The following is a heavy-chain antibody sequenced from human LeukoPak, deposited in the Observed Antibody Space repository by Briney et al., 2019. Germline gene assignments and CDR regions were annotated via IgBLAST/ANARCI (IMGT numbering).Heavy chain of an antibody. CDR3: AKDRENGFTMVRGVIKRSAWYFDL. V-gene: IGHV3-53*01. J-gene: IGHJ2*01. CDR2: IYSGGST. CDR1: GFTVSSNY. D-gene: IGHD3-10*01. Sequence: GGSLRLSCAASGFTVSSNYMSWVRQAPGKGLEWVSVIYSGGSTYYADSVKGRFTISRDNSKNTLYLQMNSLRAEDTAVYYCAKDRENGFTMVRGVIKRSAWYFDLWGRGTLVTVSS.